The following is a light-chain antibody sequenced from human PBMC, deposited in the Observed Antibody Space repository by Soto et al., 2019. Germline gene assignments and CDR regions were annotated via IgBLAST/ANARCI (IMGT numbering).Light chain of an antibody. V-gene: IGKV3-20*01. CDR3: QHYNSYSEA. Sequence: EVVLTQSPATLSLSPGERATLSCRASQSVSSNNLAWYQQRPGQAPRVVIYGASTRATGIPERFSGSGSGTDFTLTISRLEPEDFATYYCQHYNSYSEAFGQGTKVDIK. CDR2: GAS. J-gene: IGKJ1*01. CDR1: QSVSSNN.